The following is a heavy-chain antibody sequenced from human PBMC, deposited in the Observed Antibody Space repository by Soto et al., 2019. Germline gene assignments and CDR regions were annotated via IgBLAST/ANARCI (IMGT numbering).Heavy chain of an antibody. CDR2: IYYSGNT. CDR3: VRGGYVHAFDY. V-gene: IGHV4-59*01. Sequence: SETLSLTCTVSGGSISYYYWGGIGQPPGKGLEWIGSIYYSGNTHYNPSLKSRVTISVDTSMNQFSLNLDSVTAADSAVYYCVRGGYVHAFDYWGQGALVTVSS. CDR1: GGSISYYY. D-gene: IGHD5-12*01. J-gene: IGHJ4*02.